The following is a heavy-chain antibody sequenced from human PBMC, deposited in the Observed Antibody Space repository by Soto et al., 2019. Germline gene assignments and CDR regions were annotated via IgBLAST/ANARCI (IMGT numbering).Heavy chain of an antibody. D-gene: IGHD6-19*01. Sequence: PGGSLRLSCAASGFTFSSYAMSWVRPPPGKGLEWVSAISISGGSSYYADSVKGRFTISRDNSKNTLYLQMNSLRAEDTAVYYCAKSRSGWYWGYFDYWGQGTVVTVSS. CDR2: ISISGGSS. CDR1: GFTFSSYA. CDR3: AKSRSGWYWGYFDY. J-gene: IGHJ4*02. V-gene: IGHV3-23*01.